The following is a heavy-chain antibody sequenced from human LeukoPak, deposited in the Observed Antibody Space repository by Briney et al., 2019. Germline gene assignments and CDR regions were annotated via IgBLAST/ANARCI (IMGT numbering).Heavy chain of an antibody. Sequence: SQTLSLTRDISGDSVSSNSVTWNWIRQYPSRGLEWLGRTYYRSKWFNDYAVSVRSRITINPDTSKNQFSLQLNSVTPEDTAVYYCARGVFPAFDIWGQGTMVTVSS. CDR1: GDSVSSNSVT. V-gene: IGHV6-1*01. CDR2: TYYRSKWFN. J-gene: IGHJ3*02. CDR3: ARGVFPAFDI. D-gene: IGHD3-10*01.